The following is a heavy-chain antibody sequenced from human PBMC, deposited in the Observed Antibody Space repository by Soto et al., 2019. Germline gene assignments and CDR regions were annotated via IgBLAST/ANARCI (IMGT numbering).Heavy chain of an antibody. CDR1: GFTFSSYA. Sequence: EVQLLESGGGLVQPGGSLRLSCAASGFTFSSYAMSWVRQAPGKGLEWVSAISGSGGSTYYADSVKGRFTISRDNSKNSLYLQMNSLRAEDTAVYYWAKVPMATITLLWDYGGQGTLFTVSS. CDR3: AKVPMATITLLWDY. J-gene: IGHJ4*02. CDR2: ISGSGGST. V-gene: IGHV3-23*01. D-gene: IGHD5-12*01.